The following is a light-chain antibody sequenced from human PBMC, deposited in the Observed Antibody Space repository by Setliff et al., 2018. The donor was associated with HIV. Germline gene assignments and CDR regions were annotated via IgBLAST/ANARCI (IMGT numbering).Light chain of an antibody. CDR2: EVT. J-gene: IGLJ1*01. CDR1: SSDVGNYNY. Sequence: QSALTQPASVSGSPGQSITISCTGTSSDVGNYNYVSWYQQHPGKAPKLMIYEVTYRPSGVSNRLSGSKSGNTASLTISGLQAEDEADYYCSSYTTNTTFVFGTGTKVTVL. V-gene: IGLV2-14*01. CDR3: SSYTTNTTFV.